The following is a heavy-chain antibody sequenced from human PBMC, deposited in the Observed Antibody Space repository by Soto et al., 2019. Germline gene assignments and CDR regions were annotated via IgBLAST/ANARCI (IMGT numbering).Heavy chain of an antibody. J-gene: IGHJ5*02. D-gene: IGHD3-3*01. V-gene: IGHV4-59*01. CDR1: GGSMNNYY. CDR3: ARGWFWSGSFNWFDP. Sequence: SETLSLTCTVSGGSMNNYYWSWIRQPPGWGLEWIGYIYYSGSINYDPSLESRVAMSVDTSKNQFSLKLTSVTAADTAVYYCARGWFWSGSFNWFDPWGQGILVTVSS. CDR2: IYYSGSI.